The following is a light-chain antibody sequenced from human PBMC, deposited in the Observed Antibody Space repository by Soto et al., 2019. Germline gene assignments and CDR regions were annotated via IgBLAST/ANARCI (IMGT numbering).Light chain of an antibody. CDR3: QQYDNWPIT. CDR2: DAS. J-gene: IGKJ5*01. CDR1: QSVKGF. Sequence: EIVMTQSPATLSVSPGERVILSCRASQSVKGFLAWYQHKPGQAPRLLIYDASTRATGIPARFSGSGSGTEFTLTISSLQSVDFAVYYCQQYDNWPITFGQGTRLEIK. V-gene: IGKV3D-15*01.